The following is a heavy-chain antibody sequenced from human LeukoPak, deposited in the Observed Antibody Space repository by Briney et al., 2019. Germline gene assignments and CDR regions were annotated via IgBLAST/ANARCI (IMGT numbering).Heavy chain of an antibody. J-gene: IGHJ3*02. Sequence: GGSLRLSCAASGFTFISYWMHWVRQAPGKGLVWVARIDSHGSNTIYADSVKGRFTVSRDNAKNTVFLQMNSLRAEDTAVYYCARGGANHGFDIWGQGTMVTVSS. CDR2: IDSHGSNT. CDR1: GFTFISYW. CDR3: ARGGANHGFDI. V-gene: IGHV3-74*01. D-gene: IGHD1-26*01.